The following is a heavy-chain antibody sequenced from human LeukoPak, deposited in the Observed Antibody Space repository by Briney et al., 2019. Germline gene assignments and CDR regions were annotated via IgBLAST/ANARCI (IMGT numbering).Heavy chain of an antibody. V-gene: IGHV3-23*01. CDR3: AKEQLGLKYFHH. D-gene: IGHD1-1*01. J-gene: IGHJ1*01. CDR1: GFTLSSYV. CDR2: VSGSGGTT. Sequence: GGSLRLSCAASGFTLSSYVMSWVRQAPGKGLEWVLGVSGSGGTTYYADSVKGRFTVSRDNSKNTLYLQMNSLRAEDTAVYYCAKEQLGLKYFHHWGQGTLVTVSS.